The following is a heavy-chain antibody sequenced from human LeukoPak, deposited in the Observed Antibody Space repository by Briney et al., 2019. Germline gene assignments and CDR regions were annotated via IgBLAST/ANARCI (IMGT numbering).Heavy chain of an antibody. Sequence: SETLSLTCAAYGGSFSGYYWSWIRQPPGKGLEWIGEINHSGSTNYNPSLKSRVTISVDTSKNQFSLKLSSVTAADTAVYYCARGVVVVVAATGEAEYFQHWGQGTLVTVSS. CDR3: ARGVVVVVAATGEAEYFQH. V-gene: IGHV4-34*01. J-gene: IGHJ1*01. CDR1: GGSFSGYY. CDR2: INHSGST. D-gene: IGHD2-15*01.